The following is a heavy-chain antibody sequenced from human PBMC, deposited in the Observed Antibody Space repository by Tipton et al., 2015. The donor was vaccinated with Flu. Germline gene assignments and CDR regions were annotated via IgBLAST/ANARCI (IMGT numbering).Heavy chain of an antibody. J-gene: IGHJ6*03. V-gene: IGHV4-59*08. CDR3: ARPNNYYYYMDV. CDR2: IYYSGST. CDR1: GGSISSYY. Sequence: TLSLTCTVSGGSISSYYWSWIRQPPGKGLEWIGYIYYSGSTNYNPSLKSRVTISVDTSKNQFSLKLSSVTAADTAVYYCARPNNYYYYMDVWGKGTTVTVSS.